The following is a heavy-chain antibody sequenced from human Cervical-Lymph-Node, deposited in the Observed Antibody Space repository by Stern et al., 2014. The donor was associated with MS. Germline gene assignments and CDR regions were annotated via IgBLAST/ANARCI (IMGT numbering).Heavy chain of an antibody. CDR2: IFPGFGTP. CDR3: ALSSETSDRWYSLGYDL. J-gene: IGHJ5*02. CDR1: GGTFSKFP. D-gene: IGHD6-13*01. V-gene: IGHV1-69*01. Sequence: QVQLVQSGAEVTKTGSSVKVSCKASGGTFSKFPSSWVRPAPGQGLEWMGGIFPGFGTPTYAQEFRGRVTITADVSTSTVYMELSSLRSDDTAVYYCALSSETSDRWYSLGYDLWGQGTLVTVSS.